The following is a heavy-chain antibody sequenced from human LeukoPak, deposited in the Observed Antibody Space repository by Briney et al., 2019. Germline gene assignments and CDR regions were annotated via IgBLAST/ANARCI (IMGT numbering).Heavy chain of an antibody. Sequence: GGSLRLSCAASGFTVSGNYMSWVRQAPGKGLEWVSVIYSGGSTYYADSVKGRFTISRDNSKNTLYLQMNSLRAEDTAVYYCARGANLDIVVVPAAYWGQGTLVTVSS. CDR2: IYSGGST. CDR3: ARGANLDIVVVPAAY. D-gene: IGHD2-2*01. J-gene: IGHJ4*02. V-gene: IGHV3-53*01. CDR1: GFTVSGNY.